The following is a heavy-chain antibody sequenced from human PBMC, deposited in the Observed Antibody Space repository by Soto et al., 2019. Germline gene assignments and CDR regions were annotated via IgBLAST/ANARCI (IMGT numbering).Heavy chain of an antibody. J-gene: IGHJ4*02. V-gene: IGHV4-31*01. CDR2: IYYSGST. Sequence: QVQLQESGPGLVKPSQTLSLTCTVSGGSISSGGYYWSWIRQHPGKGLEWIGYIYYSGSTYYNPSLTRPVTLSVEASKNPFSLKLSSVTAADTAVYSCARSGYRCGPTPLLYWGQGTLVTVSS. CDR1: GGSISSGGYY. D-gene: IGHD5-18*01. CDR3: ARSGYRCGPTPLLY.